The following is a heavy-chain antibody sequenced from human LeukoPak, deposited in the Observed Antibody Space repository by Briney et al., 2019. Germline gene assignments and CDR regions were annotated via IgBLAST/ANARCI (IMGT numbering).Heavy chain of an antibody. Sequence: ASVKVSCKASGYTFTSYGISWVRQAPGQVLEWMGWISAYNGNTNYAQKLQGRVTMTTDTSTSTAYMELRSLRSDDTAVYYCARVSLEWLFGDWFDPWGQGTLVTVSS. D-gene: IGHD3-3*01. CDR2: ISAYNGNT. J-gene: IGHJ5*02. V-gene: IGHV1-18*01. CDR3: ARVSLEWLFGDWFDP. CDR1: GYTFTSYG.